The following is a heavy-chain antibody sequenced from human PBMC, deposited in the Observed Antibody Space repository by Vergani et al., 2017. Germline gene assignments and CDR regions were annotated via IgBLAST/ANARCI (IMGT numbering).Heavy chain of an antibody. Sequence: VQLLESGGGLVQPGGSLRLSCAASGFTFSSYAMSWVRQAPGKGLEWVAVIWYDGSNKYYADSVKGRFTISRDNSKNTLYLQMNSLRAEDTAVYYCARDQGSGWANYYYYGMDVWGQGTTVTVSS. CDR1: GFTFSSYA. CDR3: ARDQGSGWANYYYYGMDV. J-gene: IGHJ6*02. D-gene: IGHD6-19*01. CDR2: IWYDGSNK. V-gene: IGHV3-33*08.